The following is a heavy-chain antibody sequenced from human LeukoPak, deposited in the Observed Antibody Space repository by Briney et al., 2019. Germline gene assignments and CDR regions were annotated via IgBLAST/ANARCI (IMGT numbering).Heavy chain of an antibody. CDR1: GYTFTGYY. V-gene: IGHV1-8*02. J-gene: IGHJ5*02. CDR3: ARGRRWFDP. CDR2: MNPNSGNT. Sequence: GASVKVSCKASGYTFTGYYMHWVRQAPGQGLEWMGWMNPNSGNTGYAQKFQGRVTMTRNTSISTAYMELSSLRSEDTAVYYCARGRRWFDPWGQGTLVTVSS.